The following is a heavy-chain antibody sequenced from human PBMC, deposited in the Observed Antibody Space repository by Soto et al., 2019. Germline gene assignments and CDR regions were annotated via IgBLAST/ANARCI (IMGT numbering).Heavy chain of an antibody. CDR2: ISSSSSTI. CDR3: VRGHCTSMNCYGLGKPTSGTENIYGVDV. V-gene: IGHV3-48*01. J-gene: IGHJ6*02. Sequence: PGGFLSLSCAASGFTFSSYSMNWVRQAPGKGLEWVSYISSSSSTIYYADYVKGRFTISRDNAKNSLYLQMNSLRAGDTAVYYCVRGHCTSMNCYGLGKPTSGTENIYGVDVWGQGTSVTVSS. D-gene: IGHD1-1*01. CDR1: GFTFSSYS.